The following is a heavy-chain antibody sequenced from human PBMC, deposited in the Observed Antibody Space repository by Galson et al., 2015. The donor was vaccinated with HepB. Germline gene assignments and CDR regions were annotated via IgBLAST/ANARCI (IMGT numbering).Heavy chain of an antibody. V-gene: IGHV4-39*01. CDR2: FYYTGNT. Sequence: SETLSLTCTVSGGSISSSSYYWGWLRQPPGKGLEWIGSFYYTGNTHYNPSLKSRVTISGDTSKNQFSLKLSSVTAADTAVYYCARHERESKTYAADNWGQGTLVTVSS. J-gene: IGHJ4*02. D-gene: IGHD2-2*01. CDR3: ARHERESKTYAADN. CDR1: GGSISSSSYY.